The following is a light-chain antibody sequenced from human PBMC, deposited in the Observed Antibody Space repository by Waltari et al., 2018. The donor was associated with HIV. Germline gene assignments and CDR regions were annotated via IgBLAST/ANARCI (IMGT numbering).Light chain of an antibody. J-gene: IGLJ3*02. CDR2: STN. CDR1: SGSVSTSYY. V-gene: IGLV8-61*01. Sequence: QTVVTQEPSFSVSPGGTVTLTCGLSSGSVSTSYYPSWYQQTPGQAPRKLVYSTNTRSSGVPDRFSGSILGNKAALTITGGQADDESDYYCVLYMGSGIGVFGGGTKLTVL. CDR3: VLYMGSGIGV.